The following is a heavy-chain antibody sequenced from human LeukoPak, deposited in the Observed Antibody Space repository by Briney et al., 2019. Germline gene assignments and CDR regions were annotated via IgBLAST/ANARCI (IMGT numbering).Heavy chain of an antibody. D-gene: IGHD3-10*01. V-gene: IGHV1-18*01. J-gene: IGHJ6*03. CDR1: GYTFTSYG. CDR2: ISAYNGNT. Sequence: ASVKVSCKASGYTFTSYGISWVRQAPGQGLEWMGWISAYNGNTNYAQKLQGRVTITADKPTSTAYMELSSLRSEDTAVYYCARSGYRYYGSGSSYSEIYFYYMDVWGKGTTVTVSS. CDR3: ARSGYRYYGSGSSYSEIYFYYMDV.